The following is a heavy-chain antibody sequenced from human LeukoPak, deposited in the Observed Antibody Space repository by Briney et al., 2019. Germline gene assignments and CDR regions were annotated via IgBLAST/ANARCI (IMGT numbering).Heavy chain of an antibody. CDR2: IIPVLGIA. CDR1: GGTFGSYA. J-gene: IGHJ4*02. CDR3: ARDARHCTSSSCYSFYLDS. V-gene: IGHV1-69*04. Sequence: ASVKVSCKASGGTFGSYAISWVRQAPGQGLEWMGRIIPVLGIAVYAQKFQGRVTITADTSTTTTNIELTSLKSEDTAVYYCARDARHCTSSSCYSFYLDSWGQGTLVTVSS. D-gene: IGHD2/OR15-2a*01.